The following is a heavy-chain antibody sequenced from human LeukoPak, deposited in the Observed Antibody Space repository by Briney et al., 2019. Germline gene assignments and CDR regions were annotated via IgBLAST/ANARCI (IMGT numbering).Heavy chain of an antibody. CDR2: IGGSGGRT. Sequence: SGGSLRLSCAASGFTFSSYGMSWVRQAPGKGLEWVSAIGGSGGRTYYADSVKGRLTISRDNSKNTLYLQMNSLRVEDTAIYYCAKAPAGPEYSSTWKFGYNWFDPWGQGTLVTVSS. J-gene: IGHJ5*02. D-gene: IGHD6-13*01. CDR1: GFTFSSYG. CDR3: AKAPAGPEYSSTWKFGYNWFDP. V-gene: IGHV3-23*01.